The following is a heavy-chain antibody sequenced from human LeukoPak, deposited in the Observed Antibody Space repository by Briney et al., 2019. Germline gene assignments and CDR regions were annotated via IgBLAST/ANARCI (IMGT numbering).Heavy chain of an antibody. CDR1: GFTFSDYY. CDR2: ISSSGSTI. V-gene: IGHV3-11*04. Sequence: PGGSLRLSCAASGFTFSDYYMSWIRQAPGRGLEWVSYISSSGSTIYYADSVKGRFTISRDNAKNSLYLQMNSLRAEDTAVYYCARDLRDGYNWGLYYFDYWGQGTLVTVSS. CDR3: ARDLRDGYNWGLYYFDY. D-gene: IGHD5-24*01. J-gene: IGHJ4*02.